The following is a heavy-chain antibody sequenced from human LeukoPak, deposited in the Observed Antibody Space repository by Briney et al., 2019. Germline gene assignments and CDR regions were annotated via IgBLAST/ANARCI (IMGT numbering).Heavy chain of an antibody. CDR2: ISIDGRST. CDR1: GFTFSNYW. CDR3: AREHTSII. Sequence: GGSLRLSCAASGFTFSNYWMHWVRQAPGKGLVWVSRISIDGRSTTYADSVKGRFTISRDNSKSTLYLQLNSLSAEDAAVYYCAREHTSIIWGQGTLVTVSS. J-gene: IGHJ4*02. D-gene: IGHD5-18*01. V-gene: IGHV3-74*01.